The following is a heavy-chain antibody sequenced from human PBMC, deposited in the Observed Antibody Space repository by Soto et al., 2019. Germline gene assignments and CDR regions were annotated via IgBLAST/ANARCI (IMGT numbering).Heavy chain of an antibody. D-gene: IGHD6-13*01. V-gene: IGHV5-10-1*01. CDR1: GYSFTSYW. J-gene: IGHJ4*02. Sequence: EVQLVQSGAEVKKPGESLRISCKGSGYSFTSYWISWVRQMPGKGLEWMGRIDPSDCYTNYSPSLQGHVTISANKSISTAYLQWSSLKASDTAMYYCARLQAAAGNNDLNVDYWGQRTLVTVSS. CDR2: IDPSDCYT. CDR3: ARLQAAAGNNDLNVDY.